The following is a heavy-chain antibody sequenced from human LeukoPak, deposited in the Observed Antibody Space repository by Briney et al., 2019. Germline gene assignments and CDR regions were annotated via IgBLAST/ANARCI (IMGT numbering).Heavy chain of an antibody. V-gene: IGHV3-23*01. D-gene: IGHD3-3*01. J-gene: IGHJ6*03. Sequence: PGGSLRLSCVASGLTFGNYAMSWVRQAPGKGLEWVSTISTRSGSTYYSDSVKGRFTISRDNSKNTLYLQMNSLRVEDTAVYYCAKADDFWSSYSSDYYYYMDVWGKGTTVTVSS. CDR2: ISTRSGST. CDR1: GLTFGNYA. CDR3: AKADDFWSSYSSDYYYYMDV.